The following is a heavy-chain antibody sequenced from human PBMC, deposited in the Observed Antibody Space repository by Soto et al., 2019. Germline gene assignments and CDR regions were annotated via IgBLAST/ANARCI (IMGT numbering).Heavy chain of an antibody. CDR1: GFTFSSYG. D-gene: IGHD2-21*01. V-gene: IGHV3-20*04. Sequence: GGSLRLSCAASGFTFSSYGMSWVRQAPGKGLEWVSGINWNGGRTGYADSVKGRLTISRENAKNSLYLQMNSLRVEDTALYYCARGLEYSVSGGFDIWGQGTMVTVSS. CDR2: INWNGGRT. J-gene: IGHJ3*02. CDR3: ARGLEYSVSGGFDI.